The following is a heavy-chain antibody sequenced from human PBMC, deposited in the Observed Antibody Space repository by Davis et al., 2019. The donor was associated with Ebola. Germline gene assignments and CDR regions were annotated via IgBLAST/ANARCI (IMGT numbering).Heavy chain of an antibody. J-gene: IGHJ6*03. CDR2: INNSGGST. D-gene: IGHD1-14*01. CDR1: GFIFSYYW. CDR3: ARVPIPYRPGYMDV. Sequence: PGGSLRLSCAATGFIFSYYWMHWVRQAPGKGLEWVSDINNSGGSTYYADSVKGRFTISRDNSKNTLYLQLSSLRVEDTAVYYCARVPIPYRPGYMDVWGKGTTVTVSS. V-gene: IGHV3-23*01.